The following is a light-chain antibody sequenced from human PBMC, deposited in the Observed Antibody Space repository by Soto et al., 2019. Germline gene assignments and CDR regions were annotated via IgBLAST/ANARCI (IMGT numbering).Light chain of an antibody. CDR2: GAS. J-gene: IGKJ1*01. Sequence: EIVLPQSPGTLSFSPGVRATLSCRASQSVSSSYLAWYQQKPGQAPRLLIYGASTRATGIPARFSGSGSGTEFTLTISRLQSEDFAVYYCQQYNSWPPWTFGQGTKVDIK. V-gene: IGKV3-15*01. CDR1: QSVSSSY. CDR3: QQYNSWPPWT.